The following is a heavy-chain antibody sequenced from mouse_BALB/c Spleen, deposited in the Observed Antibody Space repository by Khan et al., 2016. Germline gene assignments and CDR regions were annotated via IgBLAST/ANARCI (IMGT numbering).Heavy chain of an antibody. CDR1: GYTFTSYT. V-gene: IGHV1-4*01. J-gene: IGHJ2*01. CDR2: VIPSNAYT. CDR3: AREGWLLGYFDS. D-gene: IGHD2-3*01. Sequence: QVQLKQSGAELARPGASVKMSCKASGYTFTSYTMHWVKQGPGQGLEWIGYVIPSNAYTNYNQKFKDKATLTADKSSSTAYMQLSSLTSEDSAVYYCAREGWLLGYFDSWGQGTTLTVSS.